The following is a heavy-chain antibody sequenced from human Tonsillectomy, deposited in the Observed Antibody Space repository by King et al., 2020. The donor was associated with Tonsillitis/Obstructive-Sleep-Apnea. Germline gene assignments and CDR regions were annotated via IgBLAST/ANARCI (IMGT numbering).Heavy chain of an antibody. Sequence: VQLVESGGGLVQPGGSLRLSCAASGFTVSSHYMSWVRQAPGKGLEWVSVIYSGGSTYYADSVKGRFTISRDNSKNTLYLQMNSLRAEDTAVYYCARVPEEDWFDPWGQGTLVTVSS. CDR1: GFTVSSHY. V-gene: IGHV3-66*01. J-gene: IGHJ5*02. CDR2: IYSGGST. CDR3: ARVPEEDWFDP.